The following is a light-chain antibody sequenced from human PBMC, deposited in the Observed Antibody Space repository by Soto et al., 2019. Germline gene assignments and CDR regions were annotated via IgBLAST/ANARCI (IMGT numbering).Light chain of an antibody. CDR1: QDISKY. Sequence: DIQLTQSPSSLSASVGDRVTMTCQASQDISKYLNWYQHKPGKAPRLLIYDASNLGAGVPSRFCGRGSGTDFTLTLSSLQPEDIALYYCQQYDHPHTFGPGTKVDIK. CDR2: DAS. J-gene: IGKJ3*01. CDR3: QQYDHPHT. V-gene: IGKV1-33*01.